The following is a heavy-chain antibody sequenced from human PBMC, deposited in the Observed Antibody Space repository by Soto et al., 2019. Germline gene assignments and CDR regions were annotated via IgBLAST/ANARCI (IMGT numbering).Heavy chain of an antibody. V-gene: IGHV3-48*02. CDR3: TRERYYGPSGY. CDR1: GFPFSGYS. CDR2: ISSDINTV. D-gene: IGHD3-3*01. J-gene: IGHJ4*02. Sequence: SGGSLRRSGASSGFPFSGYSINWVRQSAGKGLEWISYISSDINTVHYADSLRGRFTISRDNARNSLYLQLNSLKDDDTAIYYCTRERYYGPSGYWGQGT.